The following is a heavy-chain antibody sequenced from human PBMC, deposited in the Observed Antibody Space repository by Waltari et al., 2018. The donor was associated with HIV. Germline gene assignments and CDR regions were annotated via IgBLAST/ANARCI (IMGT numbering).Heavy chain of an antibody. CDR2: VSGIGITI. CDR3: ARSGLYDTSGYYAPFGY. Sequence: EVKLVVAGGGLVQPGGSLRLSCAASGLPFSNYEMNWVRQAPGKGLAWISYVSGIGITIYYADSVKGRLTISRDNANNSLYLQMNSLRAEDTAVYYCARSGLYDTSGYYAPFGYWGQGTLVTVSS. V-gene: IGHV3-48*03. J-gene: IGHJ4*02. CDR1: GLPFSNYE. D-gene: IGHD3-22*01.